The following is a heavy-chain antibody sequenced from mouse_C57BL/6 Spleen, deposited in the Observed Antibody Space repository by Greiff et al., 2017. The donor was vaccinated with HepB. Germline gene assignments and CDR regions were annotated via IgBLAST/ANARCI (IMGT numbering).Heavy chain of an antibody. D-gene: IGHD2-3*01. Sequence: VKLQESGAELMKPGASVKLSCKATGYTFTGYWIEWVKQRPGHGLEWIGEILPGSGSTNYNEKFKGKATFTADTSSHTAYMQLSSLTTEDSAIYYCARGEIYDGYSDYFDYWGQGTTLTVSS. CDR1: GYTFTGYW. V-gene: IGHV1-9*01. J-gene: IGHJ2*01. CDR2: ILPGSGST. CDR3: ARGEIYDGYSDYFDY.